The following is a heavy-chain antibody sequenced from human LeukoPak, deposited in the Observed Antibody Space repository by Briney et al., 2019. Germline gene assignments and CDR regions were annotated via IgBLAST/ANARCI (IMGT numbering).Heavy chain of an antibody. D-gene: IGHD1-26*01. Sequence: ASVKVSCKASGYTFTTYSMNWVRQAPGQGLEWMGWINTDTGNPTYAQGFTGRFVFSLDTSVSTAYLQISSLKAEDTAEYYCARGMGGNYSLYYFDLWGQGTLVTVSS. CDR1: GYTFTTYS. CDR3: ARGMGGNYSLYYFDL. CDR2: INTDTGNP. V-gene: IGHV7-4-1*02. J-gene: IGHJ4*02.